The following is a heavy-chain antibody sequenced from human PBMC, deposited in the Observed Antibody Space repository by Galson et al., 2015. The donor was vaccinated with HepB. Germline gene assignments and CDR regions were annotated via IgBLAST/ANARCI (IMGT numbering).Heavy chain of an antibody. Sequence: PPGNGLEWIGNVYYDGSTFYNPTLKSRVSISVETSQSQFSLRLTSVTAADTAVYYCVRHQRRRFWSGWVDGRFDSWGQGSLVTVSS. D-gene: IGHD3-3*01. CDR3: VRHQRRRFWSGWVDGRFDS. V-gene: IGHV4-39*01. CDR2: VYYDGST. J-gene: IGHJ4*02.